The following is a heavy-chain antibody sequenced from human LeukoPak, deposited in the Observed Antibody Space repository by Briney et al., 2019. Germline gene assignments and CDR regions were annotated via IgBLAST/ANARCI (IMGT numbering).Heavy chain of an antibody. J-gene: IGHJ4*02. CDR2: IYSGGST. D-gene: IGHD6-19*01. CDR3: ARDLGSGWNFDY. V-gene: IGHV3-53*01. CDR1: GFTVSSNY. Sequence: PGGSRRLSCAASGFTVSSNYKNWVRQAPGKGLEWVSIIYSGGSTYYADSVKGRFTISRDNSKNTLYLQMNSLRAEDTAVYYCARDLGSGWNFDYWGQGTLVTVSS.